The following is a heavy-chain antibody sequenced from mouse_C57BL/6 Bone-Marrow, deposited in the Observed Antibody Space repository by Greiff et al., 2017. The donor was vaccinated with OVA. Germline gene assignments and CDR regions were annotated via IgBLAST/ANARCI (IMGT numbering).Heavy chain of an antibody. J-gene: IGHJ1*03. Sequence: EVNVVESGGGLVKPGGSLKLSCAASGFTFSSYTMSWVRQTPEKRLEWVATISGGGGNTYYPDSVKGRFTISRDNAKNTLYLQMSSLRSEDTALYYCARRPAYYSKDWYFDVWGTGTTVTVSS. CDR1: GFTFSSYT. D-gene: IGHD2-5*01. V-gene: IGHV5-9*01. CDR3: ARRPAYYSKDWYFDV. CDR2: ISGGGGNT.